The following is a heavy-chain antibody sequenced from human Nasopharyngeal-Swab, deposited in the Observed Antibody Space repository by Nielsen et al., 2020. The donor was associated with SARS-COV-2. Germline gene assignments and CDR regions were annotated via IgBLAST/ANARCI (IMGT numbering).Heavy chain of an antibody. V-gene: IGHV3-7*01. CDR1: GFTLSSFW. CDR2: IKQDGSEK. D-gene: IGHD6-13*01. CDR3: ARLSGSSWDFDL. Sequence: GESLKISCAASGFTLSSFWMTWVRQAPGKGLEWVANIKQDGSEKYYVDSVKGRFTISRDNAKNSLYLQMNSLRAEDTAVYFCARLSGSSWDFDLWGRGTLVTSPQ. J-gene: IGHJ2*01.